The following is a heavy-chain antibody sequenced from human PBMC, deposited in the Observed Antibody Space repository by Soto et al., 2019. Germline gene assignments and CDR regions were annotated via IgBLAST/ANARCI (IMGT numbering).Heavy chain of an antibody. Sequence: GGSLRLSCAASGFTFSSYGMHWVRQAPGKGLEWVAVISYDGSNKYYADSVKGRFTISRDNSKNTLYLQMNSLRAEDTAVYYCAKVVLRFLGYMDVWGKGTTVTVSS. D-gene: IGHD3-3*01. V-gene: IGHV3-30*18. J-gene: IGHJ6*03. CDR1: GFTFSSYG. CDR2: ISYDGSNK. CDR3: AKVVLRFLGYMDV.